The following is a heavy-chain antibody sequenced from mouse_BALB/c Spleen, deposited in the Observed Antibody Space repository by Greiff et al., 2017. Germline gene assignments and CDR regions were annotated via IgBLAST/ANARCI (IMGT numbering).Heavy chain of an antibody. Sequence: QVQLQQSGAELARPGASVKMSCKASGYTFTSYTMHWVKQRPGQGLEWIGYINPSSGYTNYNQKFKDKATLTADKSSSTAYMQLSSLTSEDSAVYYCARSGNWYYAVDYWGQGTSVTVSS. D-gene: IGHD4-1*02. J-gene: IGHJ4*01. CDR2: INPSSGYT. V-gene: IGHV1-4*01. CDR1: GYTFTSYT. CDR3: ARSGNWYYAVDY.